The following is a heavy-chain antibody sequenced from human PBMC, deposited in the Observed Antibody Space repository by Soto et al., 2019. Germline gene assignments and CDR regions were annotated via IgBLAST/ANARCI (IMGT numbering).Heavy chain of an antibody. D-gene: IGHD3-10*01. V-gene: IGHV3-23*01. CDR3: AKAVGGFGELLKDYYYYGMDV. CDR1: GFTFSSYA. CDR2: ISGSGGST. J-gene: IGHJ6*02. Sequence: EVQLLESGGGLVQPGGSLRLSCAASGFTFSSYAMSWVRQAPGKGLEWVSAISGSGGSTYYADSVKGRFTISRDNSKNTLYLQMNSLRAEDTAVYYCAKAVGGFGELLKDYYYYGMDVWGQGTTVTVSS.